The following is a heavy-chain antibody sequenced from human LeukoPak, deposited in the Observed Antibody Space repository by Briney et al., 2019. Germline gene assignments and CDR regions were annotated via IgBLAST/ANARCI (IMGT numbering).Heavy chain of an antibody. J-gene: IGHJ6*01. Sequence: SETLSLTCTVSGGSISSYYWTWIRQPPGKGLEWIGYIYYSGSTNYNPSLKSRVTISIDTSKNHFSLKLSSVTAADTAMYYCARTSRHFYGWGSIFPPGPADMDGCGQESKVAASS. V-gene: IGHV4-59*01. CDR3: ARTSRHFYGWGSIFPPGPADMDG. CDR1: GGSISSYY. CDR2: IYYSGST. D-gene: IGHD3-10*01.